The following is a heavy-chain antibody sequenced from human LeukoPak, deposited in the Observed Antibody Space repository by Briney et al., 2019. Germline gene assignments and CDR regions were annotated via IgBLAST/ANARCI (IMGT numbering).Heavy chain of an antibody. CDR2: IYSGGST. CDR1: GFTVSSNY. V-gene: IGHV3-66*01. D-gene: IGHD6-19*01. CDR3: AREGSSGWYPKTYFDY. J-gene: IGHJ4*02. Sequence: GGSLRLSCAASGFTVSSNYMSWVRQAPGKGLEWVSVIYSGGSTYYADSVKGRFTISRDSSKNTLYLQMNSLRAEDTAVYYCAREGSSGWYPKTYFDYWGQGTLVTVSS.